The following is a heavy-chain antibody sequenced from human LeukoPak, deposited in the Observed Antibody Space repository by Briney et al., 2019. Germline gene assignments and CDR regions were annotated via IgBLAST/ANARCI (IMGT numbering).Heavy chain of an antibody. J-gene: IGHJ3*02. D-gene: IGHD2-2*01. Sequence: SVKVSCKASGGTFSSYAISWVRQAPGQGRGWMGGIIPIVGTANYAQKFQGRVTITADESTSTAYMELSSLRSEDTAVYYCARDTERPYCSSTSCYGAFDIWGQGTMVTVSS. V-gene: IGHV1-69*13. CDR1: GGTFSSYA. CDR2: IIPIVGTA. CDR3: ARDTERPYCSSTSCYGAFDI.